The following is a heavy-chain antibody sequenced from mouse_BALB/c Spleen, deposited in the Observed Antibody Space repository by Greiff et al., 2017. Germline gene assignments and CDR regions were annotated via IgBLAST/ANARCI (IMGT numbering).Heavy chain of an antibody. CDR1: GYTFSSYW. J-gene: IGHJ4*01. CDR3: ARREDGNYGFLYYYAMDY. Sequence: QVQLQQSGAELMKPGASVKISCKATGYTFSSYWIEWVKQRPGHGLEWIGEILPGSGSTNYNEKFKGKATFTADTSSNTAYMQLSSLTSEDSAVYYCARREDGNYGFLYYYAMDYWGQGTSVTVSS. V-gene: IGHV1-9*01. CDR2: ILPGSGST. D-gene: IGHD2-1*01.